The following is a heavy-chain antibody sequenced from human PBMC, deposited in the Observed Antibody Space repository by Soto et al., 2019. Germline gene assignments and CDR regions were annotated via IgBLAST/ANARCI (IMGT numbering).Heavy chain of an antibody. D-gene: IGHD2-21*01. CDR3: ARLRIATNNYKWLEP. CDR1: GATLNIGNYY. Sequence: SSETLSLTCSVSGATLNIGNYYWSWIGQVPGKRLEWIVHIYVTGAVDYNPSLRDRITISQNTSERQFSLNLRLVTASDTAVYYCARLRIATNNYKWLEPWEQGPLITVSS. J-gene: IGHJ5*02. V-gene: IGHV4-31*03. CDR2: IYVTGAV.